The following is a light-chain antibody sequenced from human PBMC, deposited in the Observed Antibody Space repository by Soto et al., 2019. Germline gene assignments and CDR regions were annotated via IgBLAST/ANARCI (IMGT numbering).Light chain of an antibody. CDR2: DVS. J-gene: IGLJ2*01. Sequence: QSALTQPASVSGSTGQSITISCTGTSSDVGGYNYVSWYQQHPGKAPKLIIYDVSNRPSGVSNRFSGSKSGNTASLTISGLQAEDEADYYCSSYTRSSTLVFGGGPKLTVL. CDR3: SSYTRSSTLV. V-gene: IGLV2-14*01. CDR1: SSDVGGYNY.